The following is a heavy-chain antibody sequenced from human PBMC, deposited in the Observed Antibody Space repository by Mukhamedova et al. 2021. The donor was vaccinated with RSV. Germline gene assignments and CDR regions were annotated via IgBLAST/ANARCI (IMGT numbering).Heavy chain of an antibody. Sequence: KSRVTISVDTSKNQFSLKLSSVTAADTAVYYCARSGQQQLVRAPYDYWGQGTLVTVSS. V-gene: IGHV4-39*01. D-gene: IGHD6-13*01. J-gene: IGHJ4*02. CDR3: ARSGQQQLVRAPYDY.